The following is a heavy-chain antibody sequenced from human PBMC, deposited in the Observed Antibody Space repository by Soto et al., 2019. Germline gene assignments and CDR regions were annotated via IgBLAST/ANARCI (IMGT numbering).Heavy chain of an antibody. V-gene: IGHV6-1*01. CDR2: TYYRSNWRH. Sequence: SQTLSLTCAISGDRVSSNTAAWNWIRSSPSRGLEWLGRTYYRSNWRHDYAVSVKSRIIVNPDTSKNHFSLQLNSVTPDDMAVYYCARGVAGSGFDLWGQGTLVTVSS. CDR3: ARGVAGSGFDL. J-gene: IGHJ4*02. CDR1: GDRVSSNTAA. D-gene: IGHD6-19*01.